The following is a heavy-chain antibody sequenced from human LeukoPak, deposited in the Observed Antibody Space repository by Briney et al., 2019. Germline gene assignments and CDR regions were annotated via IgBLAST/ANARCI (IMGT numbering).Heavy chain of an antibody. CDR1: GFTFSSYW. D-gene: IGHD4-17*01. V-gene: IGHV3-7*01. CDR2: IKQDGSEK. J-gene: IGHJ4*02. CDR3: ARDPMTLVTSRSAVDGNPPEY. Sequence: GGSLRLSCAASGFTFSSYWMSWVRQAPGKGLEWVANIKQDGSEKYYVDSVKGRFTISRDNAKNSLYLQMNSLRAEDTAVYYCARDPMTLVTSRSAVDGNPPEYWGLGTLVTVSS.